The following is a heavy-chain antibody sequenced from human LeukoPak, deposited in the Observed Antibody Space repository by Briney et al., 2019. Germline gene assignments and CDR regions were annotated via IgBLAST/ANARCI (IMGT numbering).Heavy chain of an antibody. J-gene: IGHJ4*02. CDR2: IKKDGSEK. V-gene: IGHV3-7*01. CDR1: GFTFSSYA. Sequence: GGSLRLSCAASGFTFSSYAMSWVRQAPGKGLEWVANIKKDGSEKYYVDSVKGRFTISRDNAKTSLYLQMNSLRAEDTAIYYCARHLSGVTGYTYGRGIDYWGQGTLVTVSS. D-gene: IGHD5-18*01. CDR3: ARHLSGVTGYTYGRGIDY.